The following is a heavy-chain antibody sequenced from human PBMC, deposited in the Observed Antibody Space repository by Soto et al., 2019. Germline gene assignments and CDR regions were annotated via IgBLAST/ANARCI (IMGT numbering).Heavy chain of an antibody. Sequence: PSETLSLTCTVSGGSISGYYWSWIRRPPGKGLEWIGYIYYSGSTNYNPSLKSRVTMSVDTSKNQFSLNLSSVTAADTAVYYCATEAQAVATILAGDFYYYYYMYVWGKGTTVTVSS. CDR3: ATEAQAVATILAGDFYYYYYMYV. V-gene: IGHV4-59*01. CDR2: IYYSGST. CDR1: GGSISGYY. D-gene: IGHD5-12*01. J-gene: IGHJ6*03.